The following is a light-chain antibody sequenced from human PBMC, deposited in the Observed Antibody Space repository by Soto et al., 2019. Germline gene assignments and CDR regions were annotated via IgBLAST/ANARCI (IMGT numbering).Light chain of an antibody. CDR2: EVS. J-gene: IGLJ3*02. Sequence: QSALTQPASVSGSPGQSITISCTGTSSDVGGYNYVSWYQQHPGKAPKLMIYEVSNRPSGVSNRFSASKSGNTASLTISGLQAEDEADCYCSSYTSSSTHWVFGGGTKLTVL. CDR1: SSDVGGYNY. V-gene: IGLV2-14*01. CDR3: SSYTSSSTHWV.